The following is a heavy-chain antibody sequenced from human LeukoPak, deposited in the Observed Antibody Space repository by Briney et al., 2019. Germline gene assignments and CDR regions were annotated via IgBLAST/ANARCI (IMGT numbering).Heavy chain of an antibody. CDR3: ARDTGCSGGICYSFYDC. D-gene: IGHD2-15*01. CDR2: IKEDGSEK. V-gene: IGHV3-7*01. J-gene: IGHJ4*02. CDR1: EFTFSSYW. Sequence: GGSLRLSCAASEFTFSSYWMTWVRQAPGKGLEWVANIKEDGSEKYYVDSVKGRFTISRDNAKNSLYLQMDSLRAEDTAVYYCARDTGCSGGICYSFYDCWGQGTLVTVSS.